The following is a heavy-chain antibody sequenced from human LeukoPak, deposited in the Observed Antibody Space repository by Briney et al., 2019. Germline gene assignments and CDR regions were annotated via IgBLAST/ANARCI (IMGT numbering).Heavy chain of an antibody. CDR1: GGSISTYY. Sequence: SETLSLTCTVSGGSISTYYWNWIRQPPGKGLEWIGYIYYSGSTNYNPSLKSRVTISVDTSRNQFSLKLSSVTAADTAVYYCARLRELATLHDAFDIWGQGTMVTVSS. CDR2: IYYSGST. V-gene: IGHV4-59*08. D-gene: IGHD5-24*01. J-gene: IGHJ3*02. CDR3: ARLRELATLHDAFDI.